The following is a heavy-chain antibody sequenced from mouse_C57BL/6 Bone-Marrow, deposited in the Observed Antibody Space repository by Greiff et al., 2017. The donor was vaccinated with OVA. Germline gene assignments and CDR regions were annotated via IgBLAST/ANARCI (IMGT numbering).Heavy chain of an antibody. D-gene: IGHD1-1*01. CDR3: ARRGYYYGSSYSYYYAMDY. CDR2: IFPGSGST. CDR1: GYTFTDYY. Sequence: VQLQQSGPELVKPGASVKISCKASGYTFTDYYINWVKQRPGQGLEWIGWIFPGSGSTYYNEKFKGKATLTVDKSSSTAYMLLSSLTSEDSAVYFCARRGYYYGSSYSYYYAMDYWGQGTSVTVSS. V-gene: IGHV1-75*01. J-gene: IGHJ4*01.